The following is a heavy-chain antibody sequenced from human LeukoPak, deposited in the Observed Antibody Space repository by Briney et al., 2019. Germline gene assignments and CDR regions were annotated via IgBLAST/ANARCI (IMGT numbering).Heavy chain of an antibody. CDR3: ARGGSSGLTVDY. Sequence: GGSLRLSCAASEFTFSSYAMHWVRQAPGKGLEWVAVISYDGSNKYYADSVKGRFTISRDNSKNTLYLQMNSLRAEDTAVYYCARGGSSGLTVDYWGQGTLVTVSP. CDR1: EFTFSSYA. CDR2: ISYDGSNK. V-gene: IGHV3-30-3*01. J-gene: IGHJ4*02. D-gene: IGHD6-13*01.